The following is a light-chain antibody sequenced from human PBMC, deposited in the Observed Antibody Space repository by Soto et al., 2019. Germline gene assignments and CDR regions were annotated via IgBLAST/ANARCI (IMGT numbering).Light chain of an antibody. V-gene: IGLV2-14*01. Sequence: ALTQPASVSGSPGQSITISCTGTSSDVGSYHYVSWFQQHPGKAPKLIIFEVSDRPSGVSTRFSGSKSGDTASLTISGLQADDEADYYCSSYTSGRDVYVFGGGTKVTAL. CDR2: EVS. CDR1: SSDVGSYHY. J-gene: IGLJ1*01. CDR3: SSYTSGRDVYV.